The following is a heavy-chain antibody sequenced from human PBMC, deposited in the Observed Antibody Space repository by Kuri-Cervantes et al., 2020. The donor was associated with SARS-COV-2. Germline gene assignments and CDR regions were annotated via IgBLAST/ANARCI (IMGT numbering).Heavy chain of an antibody. D-gene: IGHD3-3*01. J-gene: IGHJ4*02. Sequence: GGSLRLSCAASGFTFSDYYMSWIRQAPGKGLEWVSYISSSGSTIYYTDSVKGRFTISRDNAKNSLYLQMNSLRAEDTAVYYCARTDFWSGYYVDYWGQGTLVTVSS. V-gene: IGHV3-11*04. CDR2: ISSSGSTI. CDR3: ARTDFWSGYYVDY. CDR1: GFTFSDYY.